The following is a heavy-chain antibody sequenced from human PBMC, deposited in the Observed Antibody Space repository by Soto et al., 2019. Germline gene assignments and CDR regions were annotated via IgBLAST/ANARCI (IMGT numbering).Heavy chain of an antibody. V-gene: IGHV3-33*01. D-gene: IGHD2-15*01. CDR1: GSIFRGYG. J-gene: IGHJ4*01. Sequence: QVQLVESGGGVVQPGRSLRLSCAASGSIFRGYGMHWVRQAPGKGLEWVAVIRFDGSNINYADSVMGRFTISRDNSKNTLYLELNSLRVADTAVYYCARDGFDATAFWGYLDYWGHGTLVTVSS. CDR3: ARDGFDATAFWGYLDY. CDR2: IRFDGSNI.